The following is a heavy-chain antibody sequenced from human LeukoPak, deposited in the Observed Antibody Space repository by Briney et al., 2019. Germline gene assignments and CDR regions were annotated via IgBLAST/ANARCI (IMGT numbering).Heavy chain of an antibody. Sequence: PGGSLRLSCAASGFTFSSYGMHWVRQAPGKGLEWVADISGSGGSTYYADSVKGRFSVSRDNSKNMVYLELNSLRAEDTAVYYCAKNHEHGRYAGFDFWAEGALVAVSS. J-gene: IGHJ3*01. CDR1: GFTFSSYG. D-gene: IGHD2-2*01. CDR3: AKNHEHGRYAGFDF. CDR2: ISGSGGST. V-gene: IGHV3-23*01.